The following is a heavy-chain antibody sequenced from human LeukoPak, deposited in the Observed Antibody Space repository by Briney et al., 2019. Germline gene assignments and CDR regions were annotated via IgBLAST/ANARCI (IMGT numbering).Heavy chain of an antibody. D-gene: IGHD4-17*01. CDR3: ARGISEDYYGDYVRLRAGGPFDY. CDR1: GGSILGSTYY. CDR2: IYYSGST. J-gene: IGHJ4*02. Sequence: SETLSLTCTVSGGSILGSTYYWAWIRQPPGKGLEWIGSIYYSGSTYYNPSLKSRVTISVDTSKNQFSLKLSSVTAADTAVYYLARGISEDYYGDYVRLRAGGPFDYWGQGTLGTGSS. V-gene: IGHV4-39*01.